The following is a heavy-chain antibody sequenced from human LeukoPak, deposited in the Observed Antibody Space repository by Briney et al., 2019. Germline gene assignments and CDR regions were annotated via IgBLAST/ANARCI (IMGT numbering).Heavy chain of an antibody. D-gene: IGHD2-21*01. Sequence: GGSLRLSCAASGXIFTNAWMTWVRQAPGKGLEWVGRIKTKSDGGTTDYAAPVKGRFTISRDDSKKMLYLHMNSLKTEDTAVYFCTTESRFRLILDYWGLGTLVTVSS. CDR3: TTESRFRLILDY. CDR2: IKTKSDGGTT. J-gene: IGHJ4*02. CDR1: GXIFTNAW. V-gene: IGHV3-15*01.